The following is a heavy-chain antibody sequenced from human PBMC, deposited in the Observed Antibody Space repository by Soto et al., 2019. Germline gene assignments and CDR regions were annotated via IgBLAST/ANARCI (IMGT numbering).Heavy chain of an antibody. CDR3: ARDRLWFDP. CDR1: GFTVSSND. J-gene: IGHJ5*02. D-gene: IGHD6-25*01. CDR2: IYSGGGT. Sequence: VQLVESGGGLVQPGGSLRLSCAASGFTVSSNDMSWVRQAPGKGLEWVSLIYSGGGTYYADSVKGRFTISRHNSKNTLYLQINSLRTEDTAVYYCARDRLWFDPWGQGTLVTVSS. V-gene: IGHV3-53*04.